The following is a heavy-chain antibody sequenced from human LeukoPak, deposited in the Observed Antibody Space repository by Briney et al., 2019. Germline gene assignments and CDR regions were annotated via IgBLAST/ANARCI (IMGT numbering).Heavy chain of an antibody. CDR2: ISSSSSYI. CDR1: GFTFSNYS. Sequence: GGSLRLSCAASGFTFSNYSMNWVRQAPGKGLEWVSSISSSSSYIYYANSVKGRFTISRDNAKNSLYLQMNSLRAEDTAVYYCARGSGSCLLNYWGQGTLVTVSS. CDR3: ARGSGSCLLNY. J-gene: IGHJ4*02. V-gene: IGHV3-21*01. D-gene: IGHD1-26*01.